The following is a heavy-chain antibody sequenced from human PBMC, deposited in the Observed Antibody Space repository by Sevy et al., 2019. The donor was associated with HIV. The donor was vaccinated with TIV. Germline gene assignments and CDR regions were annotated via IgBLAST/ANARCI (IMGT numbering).Heavy chain of an antibody. CDR3: ARHCSSTSCSHAFDI. CDR2: INHSGST. Sequence: SETLSLTCAVYGGSFSGYYWSWIRQPPGKGLEWIGEINHSGSTNYNPSLKSRVTISGDTSKNQFSLQRGSVTAADTAVYYCARHCSSTSCSHAFDIWGQGTMVTVSS. CDR1: GGSFSGYY. J-gene: IGHJ3*02. V-gene: IGHV4-34*01. D-gene: IGHD2-2*01.